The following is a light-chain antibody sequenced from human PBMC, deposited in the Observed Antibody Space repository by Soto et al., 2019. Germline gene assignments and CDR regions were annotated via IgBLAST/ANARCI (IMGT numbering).Light chain of an antibody. V-gene: IGLV2-14*01. CDR1: SSDVGANNY. CDR3: SSYINSITFVV. CDR2: EVS. Sequence: QSALTQPASVSGSPGQPITISCTGTSSDVGANNYVSWYQHHPGKAPKPLIYEVSNRPSGVSSRFSGSKSGNTASLTISGLQAEDEADYYCSSYINSITFVVFGGGTKLTVL. J-gene: IGLJ2*01.